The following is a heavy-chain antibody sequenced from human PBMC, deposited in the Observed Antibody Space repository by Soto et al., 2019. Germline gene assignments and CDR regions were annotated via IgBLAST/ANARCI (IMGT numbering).Heavy chain of an antibody. Sequence: QVQLQESGPGLVKPSQTLSLTCTVSGGSISSGGYYWSWIRQHPGKGLEWIGYIYYSGSTYYNPSLKRRVTRSVDTSKNQFSLTLSSVTAADTAVYYCARDRIVVVPAAIDDYYYYGMDVWGQGTTVTVSS. CDR2: IYYSGST. J-gene: IGHJ6*01. CDR1: GGSISSGGYY. V-gene: IGHV4-31*03. CDR3: ARDRIVVVPAAIDDYYYYGMDV. D-gene: IGHD2-2*01.